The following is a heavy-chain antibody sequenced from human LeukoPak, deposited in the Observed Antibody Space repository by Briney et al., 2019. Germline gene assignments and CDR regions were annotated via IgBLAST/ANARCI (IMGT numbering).Heavy chain of an antibody. CDR3: VKDRRLNSYSLDT. V-gene: IGHV3-9*01. CDR2: ISWNTGRI. CDR1: GFTFEDYA. D-gene: IGHD3-16*01. J-gene: IGHJ3*01. Sequence: GGSLRLSCVGSGFTFEDYAMHWVRQVPGRGLEWVSGISWNTGRIGYADSVKGRFTISRDNAKKSLYLQMNSLRPEDTAWYFCVKDRRLNSYSLDTWGQGTVVTVS.